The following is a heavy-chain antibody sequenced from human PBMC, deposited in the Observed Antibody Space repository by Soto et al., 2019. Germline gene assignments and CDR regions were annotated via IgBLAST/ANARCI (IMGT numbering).Heavy chain of an antibody. Sequence: GGSLRRSCAASGFTFSSYAMHWVRQAPGKGLEWVAVISYDGSNKYYADSVKGRFTISRDNSKNTLYLQMNSLRAEDTAVYYCARDGCISTSCYPYYYGMDVWGQGTTVTVS. CDR2: ISYDGSNK. CDR3: ARDGCISTSCYPYYYGMDV. J-gene: IGHJ6*02. V-gene: IGHV3-30-3*01. CDR1: GFTFSSYA. D-gene: IGHD2-2*01.